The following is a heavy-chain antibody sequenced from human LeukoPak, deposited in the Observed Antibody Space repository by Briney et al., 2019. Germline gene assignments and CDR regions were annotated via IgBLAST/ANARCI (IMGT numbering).Heavy chain of an antibody. V-gene: IGHV3-11*01. CDR1: GFTFSDYY. CDR3: ARPYYDSSGYQNFDY. Sequence: GGSLRLSCAASGFTFSDYYMSWIRQAPGKGLEWVSYISSSGSTIYYADSVKGRFTISRDNAKNSLYLQMNSLRAEDTAVYYCARPYYDSSGYQNFDYWGQGTLVTVSS. D-gene: IGHD3-22*01. CDR2: ISSSGSTI. J-gene: IGHJ4*02.